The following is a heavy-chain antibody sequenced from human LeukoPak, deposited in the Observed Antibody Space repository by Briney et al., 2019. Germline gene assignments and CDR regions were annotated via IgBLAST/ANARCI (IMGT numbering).Heavy chain of an antibody. CDR2: IYYSGST. CDR3: AREVVVPNGGFDY. Sequence: SETLSLTCTVSGDSISSSSYYWGWIRQPPGKGLEWIGSIYYSGSTYYNPSLKSRVTISVDTSKNQFSLKLSSVTAADTAVYYCAREVVVPNGGFDYWGQGTLVTVSS. J-gene: IGHJ4*02. CDR1: GDSISSSSYY. D-gene: IGHD3-22*01. V-gene: IGHV4-39*07.